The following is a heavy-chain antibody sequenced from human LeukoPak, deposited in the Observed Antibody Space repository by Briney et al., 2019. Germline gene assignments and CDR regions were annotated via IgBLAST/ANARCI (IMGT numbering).Heavy chain of an antibody. Sequence: PGGSLRLSCVASGFTFSSYWMHWVRQAPGKGLVWVSRIKTDGSRTNYADSVKGRFTISRDNAKNTLYVQMNSLRVEDTAVYYCVRDLGYYYMDVWGKGTTVTVSS. CDR2: IKTDGSRT. V-gene: IGHV3-74*01. J-gene: IGHJ6*03. CDR3: VRDLGYYYMDV. D-gene: IGHD7-27*01. CDR1: GFTFSSYW.